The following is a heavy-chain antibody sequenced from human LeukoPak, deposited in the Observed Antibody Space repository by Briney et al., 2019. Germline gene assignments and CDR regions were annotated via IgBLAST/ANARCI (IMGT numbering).Heavy chain of an antibody. J-gene: IGHJ3*02. CDR1: GFTFNNFG. CDR2: IGYDESKK. CDR3: AREGGVVPAAMEAFDI. Sequence: PGGSLRLSCEASGFTFNNFGMHWVRQAPGKGLEWVAFIGYDESKKYYAESVKGRFTISRDDSKNTLYLQMSALKTEDTAVYYCAREGGVVPAAMEAFDIWGQGTMVTVSS. D-gene: IGHD2-2*01. V-gene: IGHV3-30*02.